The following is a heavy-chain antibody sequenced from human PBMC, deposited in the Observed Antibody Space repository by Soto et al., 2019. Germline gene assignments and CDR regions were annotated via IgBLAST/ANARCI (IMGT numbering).Heavy chain of an antibody. D-gene: IGHD5-12*01. CDR3: ARDREGYSGFDYPAY. CDR2: ISYGGSNK. J-gene: IGHJ4*02. Sequence: QVQLVESGGGVVQPGRSLRLSCAASGLTFSRYAMHWVRQAPGKGLERVASISYGGSNKYYADSVRGRFTISRDNSTNTLDLQMNSLRAEDTAVYYCARDREGYSGFDYPAYWGQGTLVTVSS. CDR1: GLTFSRYA. V-gene: IGHV3-30-3*01.